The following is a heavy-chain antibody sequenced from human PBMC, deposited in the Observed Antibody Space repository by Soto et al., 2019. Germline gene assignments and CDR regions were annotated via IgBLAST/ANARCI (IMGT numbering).Heavy chain of an antibody. CDR3: ARDSAGSTLPADWFDP. CDR2: ISTSGGST. Sequence: PGGSLRLCWAAAGFTFNSYARAWVRQAPGKGLEWVSAISTSGGSTYYADSVKGRFTISRDNSKNTLHLQMNSLRAEDTAVYFCARDSAGSTLPADWFDPWGQGTLVTVSS. CDR1: GFTFNSYA. D-gene: IGHD2-2*01. V-gene: IGHV3-23*01. J-gene: IGHJ5*02.